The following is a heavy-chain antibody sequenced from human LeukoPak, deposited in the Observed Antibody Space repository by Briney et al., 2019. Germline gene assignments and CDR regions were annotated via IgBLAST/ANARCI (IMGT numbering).Heavy chain of an antibody. CDR3: ARDSYYYDSSYGY. CDR2: ISSGGSTI. J-gene: IGHJ4*02. D-gene: IGHD3-22*01. CDR1: GFTFSSHE. V-gene: IGHV3-48*03. Sequence: GGSLRLSCAASGFTFSSHEMNWVRQSPGKGLEWLSYISSGGSTIYYADSVKGRFTISRDNAKNSLYLQMNSLRAEETAVYYCARDSYYYDSSYGYWGQGTLVTVSS.